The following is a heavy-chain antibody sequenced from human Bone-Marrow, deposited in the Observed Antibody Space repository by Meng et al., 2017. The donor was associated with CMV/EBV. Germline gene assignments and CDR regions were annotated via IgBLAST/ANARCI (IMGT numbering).Heavy chain of an antibody. V-gene: IGHV3-7*01. Sequence: GESLMISCAASGFTFSSYWMSWVRQAPGKGLEWVANIKQDGSEKYYVDSVKGRFTISRDNAKNSLYLQMNSLRAEDTAVYYCARDLSHYDFWSGYNPHGMDVWGQGTTVTVSS. CDR1: GFTFSSYW. CDR2: IKQDGSEK. J-gene: IGHJ6*02. CDR3: ARDLSHYDFWSGYNPHGMDV. D-gene: IGHD3-3*01.